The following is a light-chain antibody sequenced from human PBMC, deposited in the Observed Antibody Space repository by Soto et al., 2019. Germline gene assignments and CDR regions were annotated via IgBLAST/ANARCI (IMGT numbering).Light chain of an antibody. V-gene: IGKV3-11*01. Sequence: EIVLTQSPATLSLSPGERATLSCRASQSVSNSLLWYQQKPAQAPRLLIYDASSRATGIPARFSGSGSGTDFTLTISSLEPEAFAIYYCQHRRGWPRTFGPGTTVDIK. CDR1: QSVSNS. CDR2: DAS. J-gene: IGKJ3*01. CDR3: QHRRGWPRT.